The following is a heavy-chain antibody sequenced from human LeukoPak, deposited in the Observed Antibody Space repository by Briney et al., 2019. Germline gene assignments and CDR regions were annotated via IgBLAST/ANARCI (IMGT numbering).Heavy chain of an antibody. V-gene: IGHV5-51*01. CDR1: GYSFTSYW. Sequence: ASVKVSCKGSGYSFTSYWIGWVRQMPGEGLEWMGIIYPGDSDTRYSPSFQGQVTISADKSISTAYLQWSSLKASDTAMYYCARSGYYYDNAFDIWGQGTMVTVSS. J-gene: IGHJ3*02. CDR3: ARSGYYYDNAFDI. CDR2: IYPGDSDT. D-gene: IGHD3-22*01.